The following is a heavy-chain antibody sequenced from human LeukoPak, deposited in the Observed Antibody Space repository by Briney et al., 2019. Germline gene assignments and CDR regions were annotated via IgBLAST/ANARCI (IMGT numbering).Heavy chain of an antibody. CDR2: IKEDGSEK. J-gene: IGHJ3*02. Sequence: PGGSLRLSCAASRFSFSTYWMRWVRQAPGKGLEWVANIKEDGSEKYYVDSVKGRFTISRGNAKNSLYLQMNSLRVEDTAMYYCARGGFWAFDIWGQGTMVTVSS. CDR1: RFSFSTYW. CDR3: ARGGFWAFDI. V-gene: IGHV3-7*05. D-gene: IGHD3-10*01.